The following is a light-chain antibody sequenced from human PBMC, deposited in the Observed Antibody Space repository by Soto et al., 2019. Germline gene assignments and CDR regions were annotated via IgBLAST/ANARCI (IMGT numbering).Light chain of an antibody. Sequence: IPLTQSPSSLSASVGDRVTITCRASQGISNSLAWYQQKPGKAPKLLMYLASTLQSGVPPRFSGTGSGTNFTLTISSLQPEDFVTYYCQQLIRFPTKFGQGTKVEIK. J-gene: IGKJ1*01. CDR1: QGISNS. V-gene: IGKV1-9*01. CDR2: LAS. CDR3: QQLIRFPTK.